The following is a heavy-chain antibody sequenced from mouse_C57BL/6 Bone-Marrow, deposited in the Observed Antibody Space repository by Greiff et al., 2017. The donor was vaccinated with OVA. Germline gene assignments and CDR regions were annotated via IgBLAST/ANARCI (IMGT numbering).Heavy chain of an antibody. CDR1: GFTFSDYG. V-gene: IGHV5-17*01. J-gene: IGHJ4*01. CDR2: ISSGSSTI. CDR3: ARLYYYAMDY. Sequence: DVQLVESGGGLVKPGGSLKLSCAASGFTFSDYGMHWVRQAPETGLEWVAYISSGSSTIYYADTVKGRFTISRDNAKNTLFLQMTSLRSEDTAMYYCARLYYYAMDYWGQGTSVTVSS.